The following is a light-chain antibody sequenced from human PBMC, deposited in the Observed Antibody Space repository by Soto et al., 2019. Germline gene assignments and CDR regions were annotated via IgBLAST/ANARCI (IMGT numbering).Light chain of an antibody. CDR2: EVI. CDR3: NSYTTSNTFV. Sequence: QSVLTQPASVSGPPGQAITVSCSGTSSDIGAHNFVSWYQQHPGKAPKLIIYEVINRPSGVSNRFSGSKSGNTASLTISGLQSEDEADYYCNSYTTSNTFVFGSGTKVTAL. V-gene: IGLV2-14*03. CDR1: SSDIGAHNF. J-gene: IGLJ1*01.